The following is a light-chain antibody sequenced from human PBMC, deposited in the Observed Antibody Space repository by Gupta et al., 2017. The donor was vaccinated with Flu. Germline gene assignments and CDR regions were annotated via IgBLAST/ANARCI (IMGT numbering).Light chain of an antibody. J-gene: IGLJ1*01. Sequence: SFELTQPPSVSVSPGQTATITCSGDNLGDKYVSWYQQRPGQSPILVIYQDSKRPSGIPERFSGSNSGNTATLTISGTQAMDEADYYCQAWDRSTAAFFGTGTTVTVL. CDR2: QDS. CDR3: QAWDRSTAAF. V-gene: IGLV3-1*01. CDR1: NLGDKY.